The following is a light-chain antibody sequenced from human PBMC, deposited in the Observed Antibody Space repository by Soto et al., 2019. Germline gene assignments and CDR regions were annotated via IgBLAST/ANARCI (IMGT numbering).Light chain of an antibody. CDR1: SSDVGGYNY. CDR3: IANTSGRTRV. Sequence: QSVLTQPASVSGSPGQSITISCTGTSSDVGGYNYVSWYQQRPGKAPKLMIYGVSNRPSGVSNRFSGSKSGNTASLTISGPQAEDETDYDRIANTSGRTRVFGTGTQVTVL. J-gene: IGLJ1*01. CDR2: GVS. V-gene: IGLV2-14*01.